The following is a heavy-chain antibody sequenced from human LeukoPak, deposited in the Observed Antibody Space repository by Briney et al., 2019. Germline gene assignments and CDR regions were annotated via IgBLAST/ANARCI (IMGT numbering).Heavy chain of an antibody. J-gene: IGHJ6*02. Sequence: GGSLRLSCAASGFTFSTYAVSWVRQAPGKGLEWVSDISGSGCSTYYADSVKGRFTISRDNSKDTVYLQMNSLRVDDTAVYYCAKSNREQLVRSYGLDVWGQGTTVTVSS. CDR2: ISGSGCST. CDR1: GFTFSTYA. D-gene: IGHD6-13*01. V-gene: IGHV3-23*01. CDR3: AKSNREQLVRSYGLDV.